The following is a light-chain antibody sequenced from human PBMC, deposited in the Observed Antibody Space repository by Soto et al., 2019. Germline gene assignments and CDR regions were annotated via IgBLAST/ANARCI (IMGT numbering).Light chain of an antibody. J-gene: IGLJ3*02. Sequence: QSVLTQPPSVSAAPGQKVTICCSGSSSNIGNNYVFWYQQLPGTAPKLLIYDNNKRPSGIPDRFSGSKSGTSATLGITGLQTGDEADYYCGTWDSSLSAWVFGGGTKLTVL. CDR2: DNN. CDR3: GTWDSSLSAWV. CDR1: SSNIGNNY. V-gene: IGLV1-51*01.